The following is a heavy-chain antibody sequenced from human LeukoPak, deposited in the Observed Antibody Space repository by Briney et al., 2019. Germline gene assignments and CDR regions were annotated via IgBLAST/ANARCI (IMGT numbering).Heavy chain of an antibody. V-gene: IGHV4-59*12. CDR2: IYYSGST. CDR3: ARGAETYYYGSGSAYYFDY. CDR1: GGSISSYY. Sequence: PSETLSLTCTVSGGSISSYYWSWIRQPPGKGLEWIGYIYYSGSTNYNPSLKSRVTMSVDTSKNQFSLRLSSVTAADTAVYYCARGAETYYYGSGSAYYFDYWGRGTLVTVSS. J-gene: IGHJ4*02. D-gene: IGHD3-10*01.